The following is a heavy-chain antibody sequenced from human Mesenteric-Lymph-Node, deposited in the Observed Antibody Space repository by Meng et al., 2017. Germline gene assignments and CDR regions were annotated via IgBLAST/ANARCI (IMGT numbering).Heavy chain of an antibody. J-gene: IGHJ3*02. V-gene: IGHV4-34*01. CDR3: ARHYNRAFDI. D-gene: IGHD5-24*01. CDR2: IHHSGST. Sequence: GSLRLSCAVYGGSFSSYYWSWIRQPPGEGLEWIGEIHHSGSTKYNPSLKSRVTISVDTSKNQFSLTLNSVTAADTAVYYCARHYNRAFDIWGQGTMVTVSS. CDR1: GGSFSSYY.